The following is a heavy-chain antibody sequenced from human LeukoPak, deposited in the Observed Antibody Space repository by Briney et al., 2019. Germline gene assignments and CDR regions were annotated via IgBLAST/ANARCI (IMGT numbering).Heavy chain of an antibody. CDR1: GFTFSDHS. V-gene: IGHV3-72*01. Sequence: GGSLRLSCEASGFTFSDHSMDWVRQAPGKGLEWVGRIRNKANSYTREYAASVKGRFAISRDDSKNSVYLQMNSLKTEDTAVYYCARGHYGGNYYFDSWGQGTLVTVSS. CDR2: IRNKANSYTR. J-gene: IGHJ4*02. CDR3: ARGHYGGNYYFDS. D-gene: IGHD4-23*01.